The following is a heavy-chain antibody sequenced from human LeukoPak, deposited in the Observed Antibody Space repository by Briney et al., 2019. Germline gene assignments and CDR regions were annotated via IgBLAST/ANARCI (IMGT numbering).Heavy chain of an antibody. D-gene: IGHD2-2*02. J-gene: IGHJ4*02. CDR1: GFTFSSYG. Sequence: GRSLRLSCAASGFTFSSYGMHWVRQAPGKGLEWVAFIRYDGSNKYYADSVKGRFTISRDNSKNTLYLQMNSLRAEDTAVYYCAKGGIVVVPAAIRHWGQGTLVTVSS. CDR2: IRYDGSNK. V-gene: IGHV3-30*02. CDR3: AKGGIVVVPAAIRH.